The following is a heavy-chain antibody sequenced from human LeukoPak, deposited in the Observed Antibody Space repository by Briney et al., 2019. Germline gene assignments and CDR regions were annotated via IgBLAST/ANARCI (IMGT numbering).Heavy chain of an antibody. CDR3: VRDYHYGMDV. V-gene: IGHV3-74*01. CDR1: GFTFNNYW. D-gene: IGHD3-16*02. CDR2: IKGDGSGT. Sequence: GGSLRLSCAASGFTFNNYWMHWVRHAPGKGLVWVPRIKGDGSGTSYADSVKGRFTISRDNTKNTLYLQMNSLRAEDTAVFHCVRDYHYGMDVWGQGTTVAVSS. J-gene: IGHJ6*02.